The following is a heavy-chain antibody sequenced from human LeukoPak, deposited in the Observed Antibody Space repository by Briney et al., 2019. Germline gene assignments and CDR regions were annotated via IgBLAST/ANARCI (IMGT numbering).Heavy chain of an antibody. J-gene: IGHJ4*02. CDR2: INPNSGGT. D-gene: IGHD6-13*01. CDR3: ARFSPYSDSSGGAY. Sequence: ASVTVSFKASGYTFTVYYIHWVRQAHGQGREWMGYINPNSGGTNYAQKFQGRVTMTRDTSVNTASVELTSLESDDTAVYYCARFSPYSDSSGGAYWGQGTLVTVSS. CDR1: GYTFTVYY. V-gene: IGHV1-2*02.